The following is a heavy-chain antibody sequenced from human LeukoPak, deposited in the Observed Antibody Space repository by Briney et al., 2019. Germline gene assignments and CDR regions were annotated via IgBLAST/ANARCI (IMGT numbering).Heavy chain of an antibody. Sequence: PSETLSLTCTVSGDSINNYYWSWIRQPPGKGLEWIGYIHYSGTTTYNPSLKSRVTISLGTSKIQFSLKLSSATTADTAVYYCVRSHGAYWGQGILVTVSS. CDR3: VRSHGAY. D-gene: IGHD4/OR15-4a*01. V-gene: IGHV4-59*01. CDR1: GDSINNYY. CDR2: IHYSGTT. J-gene: IGHJ4*02.